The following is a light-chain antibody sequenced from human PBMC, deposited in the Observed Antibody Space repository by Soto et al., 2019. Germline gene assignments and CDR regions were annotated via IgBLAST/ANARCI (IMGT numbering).Light chain of an antibody. J-gene: IGKJ4*01. CDR3: QQYYTSPT. CDR2: GAS. Sequence: EIVLTQSPGTLSLSPGERATLSCRASQRVSSSYLAWYQQKPGQAPRLLIYGASSRATGIPDRFSGSGSGTDFTLTISRLEPEDFAVYYCQQYYTSPTFGGGTKVDIK. V-gene: IGKV3-20*01. CDR1: QRVSSSY.